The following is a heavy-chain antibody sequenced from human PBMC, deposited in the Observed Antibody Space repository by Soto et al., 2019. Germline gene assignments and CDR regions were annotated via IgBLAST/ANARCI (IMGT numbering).Heavy chain of an antibody. V-gene: IGHV4-61*01. CDR1: GGSVSSGNYY. CDR3: ARGRGDTAMAWYY. Sequence: SETLSLTCTVSGGSVSSGNYYWNWIRQPPGKGLEWIGYIYYSGSTNYNPSLKSRVTISVDTSKNQFSLKLSSVTAADTAVYYCARGRGDTAMAWYYWGQGTLVTVSS. J-gene: IGHJ4*02. D-gene: IGHD5-18*01. CDR2: IYYSGST.